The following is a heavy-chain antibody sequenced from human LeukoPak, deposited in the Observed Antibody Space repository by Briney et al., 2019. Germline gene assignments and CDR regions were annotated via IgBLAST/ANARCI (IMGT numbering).Heavy chain of an antibody. Sequence: QSGGSLRLSCAASGFTFSSYSMNWVRQAPGKGLEWVSYISSSSSTIYYADSVKGRFTISRDNAKNSLYLQMNSLRAEDTAVYYCAGVPAGRAFDYWGQGTLVTVSS. CDR1: GFTFSSYS. CDR3: AGVPAGRAFDY. CDR2: ISSSSSTI. V-gene: IGHV3-48*04. J-gene: IGHJ4*02. D-gene: IGHD2-2*01.